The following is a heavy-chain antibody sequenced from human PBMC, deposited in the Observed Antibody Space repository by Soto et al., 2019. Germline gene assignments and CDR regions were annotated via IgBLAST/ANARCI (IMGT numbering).Heavy chain of an antibody. Sequence: QVQLQESGPGLVEASETLSLTCTVSGGSLGSYYWSWIRQPPGKGLEWIGYVFYTGRANYNASLKSRVCISLGTSNCQFSLKLSSVTAADTAVYYCARDGDGRMTTNPYYYNGMDVWGPGTTVTVSS. CDR3: ARDGDGRMTTNPYYYNGMDV. D-gene: IGHD4-4*01. J-gene: IGHJ6*02. CDR1: GGSLGSYY. CDR2: VFYTGRA. V-gene: IGHV4-59*01.